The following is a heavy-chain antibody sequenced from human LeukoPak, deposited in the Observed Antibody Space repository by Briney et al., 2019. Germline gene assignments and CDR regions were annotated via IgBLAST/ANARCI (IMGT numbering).Heavy chain of an antibody. CDR1: GFTVSSNY. CDR3: ARKMTTVTTRDTFDI. V-gene: IGHV3-53*01. J-gene: IGHJ3*02. D-gene: IGHD4-17*01. CDR2: IYSGGST. Sequence: GGSLRLSCAASGFTVSSNYMSWVRQAPGKGLEWVSVIYSGGSTYYADSVKGRFTISRDNSKNTLYLQMNSLRAEDTAVYYCARKMTTVTTRDTFDIWGQGTMVTVSS.